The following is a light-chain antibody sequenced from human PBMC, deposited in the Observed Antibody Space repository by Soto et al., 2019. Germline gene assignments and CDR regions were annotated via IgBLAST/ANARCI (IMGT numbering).Light chain of an antibody. CDR2: DVS. V-gene: IGLV2-14*03. J-gene: IGLJ1*01. CDR1: SSDVGTHNF. CDR3: SSFTTTNTYV. Sequence: QSDLTQPASVSGSPGQSIAMSCTGTSSDVGTHNFVSWYQQHPGKAPKLIIYDVSNRPSGVSDRFFGSKSGNTASLTISGLQAEDEADYYCSSFTTTNTYVFGTGTKVTVL.